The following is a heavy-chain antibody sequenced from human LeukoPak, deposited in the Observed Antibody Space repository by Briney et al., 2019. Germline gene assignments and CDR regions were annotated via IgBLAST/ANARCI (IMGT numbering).Heavy chain of an antibody. D-gene: IGHD3-3*01. CDR1: GFTFSSYS. CDR3: ARDGERDYDFWSARGAFDI. CDR2: ISSSSSYI. Sequence: GGSLRLSCAASGFTFSSYSMNWVRQAPGKGLEWVSSISSSSSYIYYADSVKGRFTISRDNAKNSLYLQMNSLRAEDTAVYYCARDGERDYDFWSARGAFDIWGQGTMVTVSS. J-gene: IGHJ3*02. V-gene: IGHV3-21*01.